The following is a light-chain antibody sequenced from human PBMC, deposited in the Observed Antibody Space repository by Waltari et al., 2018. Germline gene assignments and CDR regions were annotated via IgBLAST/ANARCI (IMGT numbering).Light chain of an antibody. J-gene: IGKJ2*01. V-gene: IGKV3-20*01. CDR2: GAY. Sequence: VLTQSPGTLSLSPGETATLSCRAGQSLTKTYLAWYQQKPGQAPRLLIYGAYSRAAGIPDGFSGSGSGTDFTLTISRLEPEDSAVYYCQQYGSSIMYTFGQGTKLEIK. CDR3: QQYGSSIMYT. CDR1: QSLTKTY.